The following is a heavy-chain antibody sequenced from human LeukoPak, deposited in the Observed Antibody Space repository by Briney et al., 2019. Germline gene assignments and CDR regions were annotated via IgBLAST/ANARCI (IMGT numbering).Heavy chain of an antibody. J-gene: IGHJ4*02. CDR2: INPGGGST. Sequence: ASVKVSCKASGYTFTSYYMHWVRQAPGQGLEWMGIINPGGGSTSYAQKFQGRVTMTRDTSTSTVYMELSSLRSEDTAVYYCARDLRDYGDYPVSYFDYWGQGTLVTVSS. CDR1: GYTFTSYY. V-gene: IGHV1-46*01. D-gene: IGHD4-17*01. CDR3: ARDLRDYGDYPVSYFDY.